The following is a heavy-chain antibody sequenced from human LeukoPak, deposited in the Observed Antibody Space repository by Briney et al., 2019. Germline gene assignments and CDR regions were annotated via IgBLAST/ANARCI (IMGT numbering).Heavy chain of an antibody. D-gene: IGHD4-17*01. CDR2: IRSKAYGGTT. V-gene: IGHV3-49*03. CDR3: TRDQNYGDYVSIFDY. Sequence: PGGSLRLSCTASGFTFGDYAMSWFRQAPGKGLEWVGFIRSKAYGGTTEYAASVKGRFTISRDDSKSIAYLQMNSLKTEDTAVYYCTRDQNYGDYVSIFDYWGQGTLVTVSS. J-gene: IGHJ4*02. CDR1: GFTFGDYA.